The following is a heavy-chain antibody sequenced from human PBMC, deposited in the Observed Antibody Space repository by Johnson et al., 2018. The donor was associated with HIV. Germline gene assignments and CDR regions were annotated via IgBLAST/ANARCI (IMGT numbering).Heavy chain of an antibody. CDR1: GFTFSSYG. V-gene: IGHV3-33*06. Sequence: VESGGGVVQPGRSLRLSCAASGFTFSSYGMHWVRQAPGKGLEWVAVIWYDGSNKYYADSVKGRFTLSRDNSKNTLDLQMNSLTIEDTAVFYCAKTRMGGILDAFDLWGQGTMVIVS. J-gene: IGHJ3*01. D-gene: IGHD3-10*01. CDR2: IWYDGSNK. CDR3: AKTRMGGILDAFDL.